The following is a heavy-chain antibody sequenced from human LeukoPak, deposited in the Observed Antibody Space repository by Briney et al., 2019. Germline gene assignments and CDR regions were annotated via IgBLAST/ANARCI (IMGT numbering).Heavy chain of an antibody. CDR1: GFTFSDYY. Sequence: PGGSLRLSCAASGFTFSDYYMSWIRQAPGKGLEWVSYITSSGSTIYYADSVKGRFTISRDNAKNSLYLQMNSLRAEDTAVYYCARDWVVVPAATEGLDIWGQGTMVAVSS. J-gene: IGHJ3*02. D-gene: IGHD2-2*01. CDR2: ITSSGSTI. V-gene: IGHV3-11*01. CDR3: ARDWVVVPAATEGLDI.